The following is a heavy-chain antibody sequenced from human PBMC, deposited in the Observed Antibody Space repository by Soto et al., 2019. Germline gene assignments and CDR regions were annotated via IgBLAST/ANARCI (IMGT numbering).Heavy chain of an antibody. CDR3: ARDLRPGGSTSSFDL. D-gene: IGHD3-16*01. V-gene: IGHV1-69*01. CDR2: IIPIFGTA. CDR1: GGTFSSYA. Sequence: QVQLVQSGAEVKKPGSSVKVSCKASGGTFSSYAISWVRQAPGQGLEWMGGIIPIFGTANYAQKFQGRVTITADESTSPAYMELSSLRSEDTAVYYCARDLRPGGSTSSFDLWGRGTLVTVSS. J-gene: IGHJ2*01.